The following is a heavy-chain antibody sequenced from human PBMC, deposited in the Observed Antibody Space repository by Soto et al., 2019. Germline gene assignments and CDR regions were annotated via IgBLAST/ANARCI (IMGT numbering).Heavy chain of an antibody. CDR2: IFPSGTT. Sequence: SETLSLTCGVSVGSLSGATYSWNWIRQPPGKGLEWIGYIFPSGTTYYNPSLKSRVTISIDVSKNQFSLSLRSLTAADTAVYYCARSRDFDYWSQGTLVTVSS. CDR3: ARSRDFDY. J-gene: IGHJ4*02. V-gene: IGHV4-30-2*01. CDR1: VGSLSGATYS.